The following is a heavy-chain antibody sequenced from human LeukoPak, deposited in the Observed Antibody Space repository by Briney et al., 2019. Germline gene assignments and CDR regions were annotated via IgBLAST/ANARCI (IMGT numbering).Heavy chain of an antibody. J-gene: IGHJ4*02. CDR2: ITGTGGST. V-gene: IGHV3-23*01. D-gene: IGHD6-19*01. CDR3: AKDHGTAVAGSYY. Sequence: PGGSLRLSCAASGFSLSTYGVSWVRQPPGKGLEWVSGITGTGGSTYYADSVKGRFTVSRDTSKNTLYLQMNSLRAEDTAIYYCAKDHGTAVAGSYYWGQGTLVTVSS. CDR1: GFSLSTYG.